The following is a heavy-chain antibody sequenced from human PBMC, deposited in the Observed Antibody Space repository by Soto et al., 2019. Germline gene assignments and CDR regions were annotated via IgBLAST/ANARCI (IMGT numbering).Heavy chain of an antibody. V-gene: IGHV2-5*02. Sequence: QITLKESGPTLVKPTQTLTLTCTVSGFSVTTNGVGVGWFRQPPGKALEWLALIYRDDDKRYRPSLKSRVTIXXDXTXXQVVLTMTNMDPVDTATYYCAHTVARGAYWETFNYWGQGTLVTVSS. CDR3: AHTVARGAYWETFNY. D-gene: IGHD1-26*01. CDR1: GFSVTTNGVG. CDR2: IYRDDDK. J-gene: IGHJ4*02.